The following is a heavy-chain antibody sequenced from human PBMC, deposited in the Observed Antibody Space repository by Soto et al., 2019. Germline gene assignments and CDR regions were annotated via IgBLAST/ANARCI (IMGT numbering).Heavy chain of an antibody. D-gene: IGHD5-12*01. CDR3: ARDQEVATTFIFDY. CDR1: GFTFSSYA. J-gene: IGHJ4*02. Sequence: GGSLRLSCAASGFTFSSYAMSWVRQAPGKGLEWVSAISGSGGSTYYADSVKGRFTISRDNSKNTLYLQMNSLRAEDTAVYYCARDQEVATTFIFDYWGQGTLVTVSS. V-gene: IGHV3-23*01. CDR2: ISGSGGST.